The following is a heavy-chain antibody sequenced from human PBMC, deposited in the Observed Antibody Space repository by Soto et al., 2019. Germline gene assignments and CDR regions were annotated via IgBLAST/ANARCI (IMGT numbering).Heavy chain of an antibody. Sequence: SVKVSCKASGGPFSSYAISWVRQAPGQGLEWMGGIIPIFGTANYAQKFQGRVTITADESTSTAYMELSSLRSEDTAVYYCARVKSVANRFYYYYGMDVWGQGTTVTVSS. J-gene: IGHJ6*02. CDR3: ARVKSVANRFYYYYGMDV. D-gene: IGHD6-19*01. CDR1: GGPFSSYA. V-gene: IGHV1-69*13. CDR2: IIPIFGTA.